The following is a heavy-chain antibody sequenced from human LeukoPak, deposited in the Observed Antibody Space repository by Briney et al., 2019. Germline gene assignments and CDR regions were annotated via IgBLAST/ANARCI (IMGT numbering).Heavy chain of an antibody. CDR2: INHSGST. CDR1: GYSISSGYY. Sequence: PSETLSLTCTVSGYSISSGYYWGWIRQPPGKGLEWIGEINHSGSTNYNPSLKSRVTISVDTSKNQFSLKLSSVTAADTAVYYCARLGSRPAYYYYYMDVWGKGTTVTVSS. D-gene: IGHD1-14*01. V-gene: IGHV4-38-2*02. J-gene: IGHJ6*03. CDR3: ARLGSRPAYYYYYMDV.